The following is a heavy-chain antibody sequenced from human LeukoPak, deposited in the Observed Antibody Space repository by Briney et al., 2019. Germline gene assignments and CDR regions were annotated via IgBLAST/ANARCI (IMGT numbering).Heavy chain of an antibody. V-gene: IGHV1-18*01. D-gene: IGHD3-22*01. CDR1: GYTFITYG. CDR3: ARGLPPRRNSDSSGYYSYYFDY. Sequence: ASVKVSCKASGYTFITYGISWVRQAPGQGLEWVGWISAYNGNTKHAQKVQGRVTMTTDTSTSTVYMELRSLRSDDTAVYYCARGLPPRRNSDSSGYYSYYFDYWGQGSLVTVSS. CDR2: ISAYNGNT. J-gene: IGHJ4*02.